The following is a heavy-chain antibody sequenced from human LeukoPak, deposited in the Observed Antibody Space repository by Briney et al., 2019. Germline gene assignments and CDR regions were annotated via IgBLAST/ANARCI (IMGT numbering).Heavy chain of an antibody. Sequence: SETLSLTCTVSGGSISSYYWSWIRQHPGKGLEWIGYIYYSGSTNYNPSLKSRVTISVDTSKNQFSLKLSSVTAADTAVYYCARGLIPGYYFDYWGQGTLVTVSS. CDR1: GGSISSYY. CDR3: ARGLIPGYYFDY. J-gene: IGHJ4*02. D-gene: IGHD1-14*01. V-gene: IGHV4-59*01. CDR2: IYYSGST.